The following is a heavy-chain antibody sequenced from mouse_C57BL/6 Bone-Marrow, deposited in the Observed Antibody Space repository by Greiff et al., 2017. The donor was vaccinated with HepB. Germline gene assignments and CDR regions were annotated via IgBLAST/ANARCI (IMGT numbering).Heavy chain of an antibody. CDR1: GFTFSDYY. CDR3: ARQGYEGAYYFDY. V-gene: IGHV5-12*01. J-gene: IGHJ2*01. D-gene: IGHD2-2*01. CDR2: ISNGGGST. Sequence: EVQLVESGGGLVQPGGSLKLSCAASGFTFSDYYMYWVRQTPEKRLEWVAYISNGGGSTYYPDTVKGRFTISRDNAKNTLYLQMSRLKSEDTAMYYCARQGYEGAYYFDYWGQGTTLTVSS.